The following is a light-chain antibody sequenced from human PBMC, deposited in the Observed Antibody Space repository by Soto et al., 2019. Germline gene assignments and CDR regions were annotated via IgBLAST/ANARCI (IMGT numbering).Light chain of an antibody. J-gene: IGKJ2*01. V-gene: IGKV3-20*01. CDR2: GAS. CDR1: QSVSSSH. Sequence: EIVLTQSPGTLALSPGERATLSCRASQSVSSSHLAWYQQKPGQAPRLLIYGASNRATGIPDRFSGSVSGTDFTLTISRLELEDFAVYYCQHYGSSSYTCGQGTKVEIK. CDR3: QHYGSSSYT.